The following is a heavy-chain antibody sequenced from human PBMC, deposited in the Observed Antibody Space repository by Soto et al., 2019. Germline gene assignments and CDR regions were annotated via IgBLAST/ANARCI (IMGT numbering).Heavy chain of an antibody. V-gene: IGHV1-46*03. J-gene: IGHJ3*02. CDR3: ARDQKVTYYDFWSGYSGAFDI. CDR1: GYTFTSYY. Sequence: ASVKVSCKASGYTFTSYYRHWVRQAPGQGLEWMGIINPSGGSTSYAQKFQGRVTMTRDTSTSTVYMELSSLRSEDTAVYYCARDQKVTYYDFWSGYSGAFDIWGQGTMVTVSS. CDR2: INPSGGST. D-gene: IGHD3-3*01.